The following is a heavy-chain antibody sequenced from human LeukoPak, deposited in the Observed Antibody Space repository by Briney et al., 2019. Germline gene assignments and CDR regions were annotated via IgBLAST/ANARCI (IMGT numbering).Heavy chain of an antibody. CDR2: IYSGGST. CDR1: GLTVSSNS. J-gene: IGHJ1*01. Sequence: GGSLRLSCAASGLTVSSNSMSWVRQAPGKGLEWVSFIYSGGSTYYADSVKGRFTISRDNSKNTLYLQMNSLRADDTAVYYCAKGGEYSSGGSQYFQHWGQGTLVTVSS. D-gene: IGHD6-19*01. V-gene: IGHV3-53*01. CDR3: AKGGEYSSGGSQYFQH.